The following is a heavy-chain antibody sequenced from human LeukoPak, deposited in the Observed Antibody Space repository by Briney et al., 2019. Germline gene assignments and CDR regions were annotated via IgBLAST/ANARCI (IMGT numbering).Heavy chain of an antibody. CDR2: IYQSGTT. D-gene: IGHD3-10*01. CDR3: AADYGSGSYRFDY. J-gene: IGHJ4*02. CDR1: GSSISSDAYS. V-gene: IGHV4-30-2*01. Sequence: SETLSLTCVVSGSSISSDAYSWSWLRQPPGKGLEWIGYIYQSGTTTYNPSLKSRLTMSLDRSRNQFSLRLSSVTAADTAVYYCAADYGSGSYRFDYWGQGTLVTVSS.